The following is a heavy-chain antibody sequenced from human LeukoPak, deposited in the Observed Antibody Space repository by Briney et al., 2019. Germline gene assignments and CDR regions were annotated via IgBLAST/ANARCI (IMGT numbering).Heavy chain of an antibody. D-gene: IGHD5-18*01. Sequence: PSETLSLTCTVSGGSINSYYWSWIRQPPGKGLEWIGYIYYSGSTSYNPSLKSRVIISVDTSKNQFSLKLSSVIAADTAVYYCARVKYTYGLDYWGQGTLVTVSS. CDR3: ARVKYTYGLDY. V-gene: IGHV4-59*01. CDR1: GGSINSYY. CDR2: IYYSGST. J-gene: IGHJ4*02.